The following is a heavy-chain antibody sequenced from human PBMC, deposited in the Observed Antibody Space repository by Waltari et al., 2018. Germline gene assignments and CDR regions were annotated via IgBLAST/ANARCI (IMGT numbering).Heavy chain of an antibody. V-gene: IGHV3-7*01. Sequence: EVQLVESGGGLVQPGGSLRLSCAASGFTFSSFWMTWVRQAPGKGLEWVANIKQNGSEKYYVDSVKGRFTISRDNAKNSLYLQMSSLGAEDTAVYYCARDRLMVQGGLWGQGTLVTVSS. D-gene: IGHD3-10*01. CDR3: ARDRLMVQGGL. CDR2: IKQNGSEK. CDR1: GFTFSSFW. J-gene: IGHJ4*02.